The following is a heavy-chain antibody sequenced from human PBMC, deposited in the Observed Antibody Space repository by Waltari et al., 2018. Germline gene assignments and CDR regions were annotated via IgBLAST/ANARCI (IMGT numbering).Heavy chain of an antibody. CDR1: GYSISSNYY. J-gene: IGHJ4*02. D-gene: IGHD3-10*01. CDR3: ASGTYYGSGSYSPYEY. V-gene: IGHV4-38-2*01. Sequence: QVQLQESGPALVKPSETLSLTCGVSGYSISSNYYWGWIRQSPGKGLEWIGTVYRSGSTYYNPSLKRRVTISVDTSKNQFSLKLSSVTAADTAVYYCASGTYYGSGSYSPYEYWGQGTLVTVSS. CDR2: VYRSGST.